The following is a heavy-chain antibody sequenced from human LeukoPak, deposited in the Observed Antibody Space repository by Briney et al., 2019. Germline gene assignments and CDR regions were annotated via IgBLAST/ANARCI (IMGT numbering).Heavy chain of an antibody. D-gene: IGHD5-18*01. Sequence: SETLSLTCTVSGGSISSGAFYWTWLRQRPGTGLEWIGFISDSGSTYYNSSLKSRVTISAYTSKNHFSLRLSSVTAADTAIYYCARDGGYNYGPFDYWGQGTLVTVSS. CDR3: ARDGGYNYGPFDY. CDR1: GGSISSGAFY. V-gene: IGHV4-31*03. J-gene: IGHJ4*02. CDR2: ISDSGST.